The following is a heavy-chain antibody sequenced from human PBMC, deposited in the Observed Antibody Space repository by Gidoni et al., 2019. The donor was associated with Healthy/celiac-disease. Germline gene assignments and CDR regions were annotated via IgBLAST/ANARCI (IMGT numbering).Heavy chain of an antibody. D-gene: IGHD2-2*01. CDR1: GFTFSNAW. CDR3: TTGPAIVVVPAAIGDY. J-gene: IGHJ4*02. V-gene: IGHV3-15*01. CDR2: IKSKTDGGTT. Sequence: EVQLVESGGGLVKPGGSLRLSCAASGFTFSNAWMSWVRQAPGKGLGWVGRIKSKTDGGTTDYAAPVKGRFTISRDDSKNTLYLQMNSLKTEDTAVYYCTTGPAIVVVPAAIGDYWGQGTLVTVSS.